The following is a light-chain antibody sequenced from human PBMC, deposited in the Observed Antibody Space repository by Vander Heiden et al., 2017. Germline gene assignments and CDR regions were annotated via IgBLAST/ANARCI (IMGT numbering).Light chain of an antibody. J-gene: IGKJ5*01. CDR2: TIS. CDR3: LQGHAYHT. V-gene: IGKV1-17*01. Sequence: GDRVTITCRASQAITNGLGWYQQKPGKAPKRLIYTISNLQSGVPSRFSGSGSGTEFTLTISSLQPEDFATYYCLQGHAYHTFGQGTRL. CDR1: QAITNG.